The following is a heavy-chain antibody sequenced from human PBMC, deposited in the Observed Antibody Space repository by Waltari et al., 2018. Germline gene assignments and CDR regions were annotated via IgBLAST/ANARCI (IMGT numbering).Heavy chain of an antibody. CDR2: IHYRGST. CDR1: GESFLGYF. J-gene: IGHJ4*01. V-gene: IGHV4-34*01. Sequence: QVQLHQWGAGQLKPSETLSLTCAVSGESFLGYFWSWIRQSPGQGLEWLGAIHYRGSTNYNPTLASRLSLSVDTTKKQFSLRLTSVTAADAALYFCARYGEVPPNYFFDYWGQGTLVTVSS. CDR3: ARYGEVPPNYFFDY. D-gene: IGHD2-21*01.